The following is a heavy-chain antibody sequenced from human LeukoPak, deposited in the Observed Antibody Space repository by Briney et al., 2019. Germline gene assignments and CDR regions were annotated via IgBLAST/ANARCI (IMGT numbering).Heavy chain of an antibody. CDR1: GFTFSTYN. CDR3: AKSGPYCSSTSCNYFDY. D-gene: IGHD2-2*01. CDR2: ISGSGGST. Sequence: GGSLRLSCAASGFTFSTYNMNWVRQAPGKGLEWVSAISGSGGSTYYADSVKGRFTISRDNSKNALFLQMNSLRAEDTAVYYCAKSGPYCSSTSCNYFDYWGQGTLVTVSS. J-gene: IGHJ4*02. V-gene: IGHV3-23*01.